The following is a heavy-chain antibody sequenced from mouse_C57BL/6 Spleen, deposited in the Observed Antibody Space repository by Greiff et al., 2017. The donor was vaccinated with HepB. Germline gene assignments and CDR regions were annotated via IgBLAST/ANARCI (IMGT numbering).Heavy chain of an antibody. J-gene: IGHJ1*03. V-gene: IGHV1-52*01. Sequence: QVQLQQPGAELVRPGSSVKLSCKASGYTFTSYWMHWVKQRPIQGLEWIGNIDPSDSETHYNQKFKDKATLTVDKSSSTAYMQLSSLTSEDSAVYYCARGAYYGSSYPDVWGTGTTVTVSS. CDR2: IDPSDSET. CDR1: GYTFTSYW. D-gene: IGHD1-1*01. CDR3: ARGAYYGSSYPDV.